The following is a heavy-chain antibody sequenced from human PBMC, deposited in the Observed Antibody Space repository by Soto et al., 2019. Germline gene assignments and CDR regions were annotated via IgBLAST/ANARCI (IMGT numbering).Heavy chain of an antibody. D-gene: IGHD3-10*01. J-gene: IGHJ6*02. CDR3: ARDRYSYGSGSYYSYGMDV. Sequence: QVQLVQSGAEVKKPGASVKVSCKASGYTFTSYGISWVRQAPGQGLEWMGWISAYNGNTNYAQKLQGRVTMTTDTATSTAYMERRSLRSDDTAVYYCARDRYSYGSGSYYSYGMDVWGQGTTVTVSS. V-gene: IGHV1-18*01. CDR1: GYTFTSYG. CDR2: ISAYNGNT.